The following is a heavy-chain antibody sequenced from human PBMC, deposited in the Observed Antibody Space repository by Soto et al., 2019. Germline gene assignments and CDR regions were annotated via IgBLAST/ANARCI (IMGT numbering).Heavy chain of an antibody. CDR1: GDSVSSNSAA. J-gene: IGHJ4*02. D-gene: IGHD6-19*01. CDR3: ARGAVADYSRVFDY. Sequence: SQTLSLTCAISGDSVSSNSAAWNWIRQSPSRGLEWLGRTYYRSKWYKDYEVSVKSRITINLDTSKNQFSLQLNSVTPEDTAVYYCARGAVADYSRVFDYWGQGTLVIVSS. CDR2: TYYRSKWYK. V-gene: IGHV6-1*01.